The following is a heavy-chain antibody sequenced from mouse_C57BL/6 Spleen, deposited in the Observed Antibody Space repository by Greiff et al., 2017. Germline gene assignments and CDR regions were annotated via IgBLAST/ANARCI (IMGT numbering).Heavy chain of an antibody. D-gene: IGHD1-1*01. V-gene: IGHV3-6*01. J-gene: IGHJ3*01. Sequence: ESGPGLVKPSQSLSLTCSVTGYSITSGYYWNWIRQFPGNKLEWMGYISYDGSNNYNPSLKNRISITRDTSKNQFFLKLNSVTTEDTATYYCAKYYGSSYRPFAYWGQGTLVTVSA. CDR2: ISYDGSN. CDR3: AKYYGSSYRPFAY. CDR1: GYSITSGYY.